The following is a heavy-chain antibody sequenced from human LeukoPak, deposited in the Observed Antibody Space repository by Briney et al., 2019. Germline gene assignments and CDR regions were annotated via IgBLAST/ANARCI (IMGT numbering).Heavy chain of an antibody. J-gene: IGHJ4*02. Sequence: GGSLRLSCAASGFTVSSNYLSWVRQAPGKGLDWVSVIYSGGSTYYADSVKGRFTISRDNSKDTVYLQMKSLRAEDTAVYYCARDSSGYYSTHWGQGTLVTVSS. CDR2: IYSGGST. CDR1: GFTVSSNY. D-gene: IGHD3-22*01. V-gene: IGHV3-53*01. CDR3: ARDSSGYYSTH.